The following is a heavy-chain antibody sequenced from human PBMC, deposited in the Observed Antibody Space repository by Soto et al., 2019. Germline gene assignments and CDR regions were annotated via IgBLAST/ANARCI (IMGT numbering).Heavy chain of an antibody. CDR3: ARGGHKGSGHFDFYDY. Sequence: GGSLRLSCAASGFTFSSYSMNWVRQAPGKGLEWVSYISSSSSTIYYAGSVKGRFTISRDNAKNSLYLQMNSLRAEDTAVYYCARGGHKGSGHFDFYDYWGQGTLVTVSS. J-gene: IGHJ4*02. CDR1: GFTFSSYS. V-gene: IGHV3-48*01. D-gene: IGHD3-10*01. CDR2: ISSSSSTI.